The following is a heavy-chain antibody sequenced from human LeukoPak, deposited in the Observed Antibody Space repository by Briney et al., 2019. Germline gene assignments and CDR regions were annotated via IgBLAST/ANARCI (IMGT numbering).Heavy chain of an antibody. V-gene: IGHV4-38-2*02. D-gene: IGHD2-21*02. CDR1: GYSISSGYY. CDR3: ARCGGDCYNFDY. Sequence: PSETLSLTCTVSGYSISSGYYWGWIRQPPGKGLEWIGNIYHSGNTYYNPSLKSRVTISVDTSKHQFSLKLSSVTAADTAVYYCARCGGDCYNFDYWGQGTLVTVSS. CDR2: IYHSGNT. J-gene: IGHJ4*02.